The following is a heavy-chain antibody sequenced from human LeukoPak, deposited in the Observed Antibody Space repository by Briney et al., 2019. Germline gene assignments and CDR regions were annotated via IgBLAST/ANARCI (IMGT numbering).Heavy chain of an antibody. CDR1: GFTFSDYY. CDR3: ARSEAPTVRGVIMVNWVDP. Sequence: GGSLRLSCAASGFTFSDYYMSWIRQAPGKGLEWFSYISSSSSYTNYADSVKGRFTISRDNAKNSLYLQMNSLRAEDTAVYYCARSEAPTVRGVIMVNWVDPWGQGSLVTVSS. CDR2: ISSSSSYT. J-gene: IGHJ5*02. V-gene: IGHV3-11*03. D-gene: IGHD3-10*01.